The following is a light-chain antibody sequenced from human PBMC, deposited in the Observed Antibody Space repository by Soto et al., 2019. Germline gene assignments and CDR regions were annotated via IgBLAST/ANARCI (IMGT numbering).Light chain of an antibody. V-gene: IGLV2-14*01. CDR3: GSYSSTATREV. J-gene: IGLJ1*01. CDR1: SSDVGGHHY. Sequence: QSALTQPASVSGSPGQSITISCTGTSSDVGGHHYVSWYQQHPGKAPKVIIYEVSDRPSGVSDRFAGSKSGNTASLTISGLQAEDEADYFCGSYSSTATREVFGTGTKLTVL. CDR2: EVS.